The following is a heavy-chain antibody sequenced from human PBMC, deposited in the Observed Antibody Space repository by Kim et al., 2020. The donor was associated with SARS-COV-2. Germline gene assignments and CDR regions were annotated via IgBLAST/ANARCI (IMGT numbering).Heavy chain of an antibody. Sequence: SETLSLTCTVSGGSISSSSYYWGWIRQPPGKGLEWIGSIYYSGSTYYNPSLKSRVTISVDTSKNQFSLKLSSVTAADTAVYYCARHVWGNSGPTPPGFD. V-gene: IGHV4-39*01. D-gene: IGHD3-16*01. J-gene: IGHJ4*01. CDR2: IYYSGST. CDR3: ARHVWGNSGPTPPGFD. CDR1: GGSISSSSYY.